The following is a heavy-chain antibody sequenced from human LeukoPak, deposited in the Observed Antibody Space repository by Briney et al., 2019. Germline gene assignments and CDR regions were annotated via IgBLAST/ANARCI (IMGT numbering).Heavy chain of an antibody. D-gene: IGHD3-22*01. CDR2: IYPGDSDT. CDR3: AWALLARMIFVY. V-gene: IGHV5-51*01. Sequence: GESPKISCETSGYSFTNSWIAWVRQMPGKGLEWMGIIYPGDSDTRYSPSFQGRVTISVDKSISTAYLQWSSLMASDTAMYYCAWALLARMIFVYLCQERMVSVSS. J-gene: IGHJ4*02. CDR1: GYSFTNSW.